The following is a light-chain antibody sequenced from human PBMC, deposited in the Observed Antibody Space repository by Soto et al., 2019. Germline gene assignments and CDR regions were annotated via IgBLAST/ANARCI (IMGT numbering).Light chain of an antibody. V-gene: IGKV1-5*03. CDR3: QQYNSYSRT. CDR2: KAS. J-gene: IGKJ1*01. Sequence: EIPMTQSASTLSASVGDRVSMXCRASQSVSSRLAWYQQKPGKAPKLLIYKASSLESGGPSRFSGSGSGTEFTRTISSLQPDDFATYYGQQYNSYSRTFGQGTKVDIK. CDR1: QSVSSR.